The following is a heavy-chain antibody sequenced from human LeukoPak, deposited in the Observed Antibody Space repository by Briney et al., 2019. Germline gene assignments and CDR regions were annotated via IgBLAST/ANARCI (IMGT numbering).Heavy chain of an antibody. V-gene: IGHV3-48*02. J-gene: IGHJ4*02. Sequence: GGSLRLSCAASGFTFSTYTMNWVRQAPGKGLEWISYISSTSSTIYYADSVKGRFTISRDNAKNSLYLHMNSLRDEDTAVYYCARVEYSSSSCNDYWGQGTLVTVSS. CDR1: GFTFSTYT. CDR3: ARVEYSSSSCNDY. D-gene: IGHD6-6*01. CDR2: ISSTSSTI.